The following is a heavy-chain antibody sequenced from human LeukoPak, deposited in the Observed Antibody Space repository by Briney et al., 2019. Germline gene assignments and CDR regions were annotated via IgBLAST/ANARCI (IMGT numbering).Heavy chain of an antibody. CDR3: ARTTVTTNFDY. Sequence: GASVKVSCKASGYTFAGYYMHWVRQAPGQGLEWMGWVNPNSGGTNYAQKFQGRVTMTRDTSISTAYMELSRLRSDDTAVYYCARTTVTTNFDYWGQGTLVTVSS. V-gene: IGHV1-2*02. J-gene: IGHJ4*02. CDR2: VNPNSGGT. CDR1: GYTFAGYY. D-gene: IGHD4-17*01.